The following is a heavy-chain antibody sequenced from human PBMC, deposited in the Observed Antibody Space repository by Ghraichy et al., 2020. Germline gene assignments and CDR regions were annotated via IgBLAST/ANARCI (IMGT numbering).Heavy chain of an antibody. Sequence: GGSLRLSCAASGFTFSSYAMSWVRQAPGKGLEWVSTISGSGFSTYYADSVKGRFTISRDNSKNTLYLQMNSLRAEDTALYYCANLLSFGELWSDYWGQGTLVTVSS. V-gene: IGHV3-23*01. CDR2: ISGSGFST. CDR3: ANLLSFGELWSDY. J-gene: IGHJ4*02. D-gene: IGHD3-10*01. CDR1: GFTFSSYA.